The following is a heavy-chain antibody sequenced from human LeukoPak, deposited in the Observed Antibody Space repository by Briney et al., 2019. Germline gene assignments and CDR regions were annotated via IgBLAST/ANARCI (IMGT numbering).Heavy chain of an antibody. CDR3: AREGHSGPDY. CDR2: VNHSGST. Sequence: SETLSLTCAVYGGSFSDYYWSWIRQSPGKGLEWIGEVNHSGSTNYNPSLKSRVTVSIDTSKNQFSLKLSSVTAADTAVYYCAREGHSGPDYWGQGTQVTVSS. D-gene: IGHD5-12*01. V-gene: IGHV4-34*01. J-gene: IGHJ4*02. CDR1: GGSFSDYY.